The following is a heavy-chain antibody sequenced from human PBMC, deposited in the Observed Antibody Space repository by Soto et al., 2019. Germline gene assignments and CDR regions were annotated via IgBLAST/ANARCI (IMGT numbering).Heavy chain of an antibody. V-gene: IGHV3-7*01. D-gene: IGHD2-2*02. CDR2: MNQYGSQI. CDR3: ARDRGPNTPDY. Sequence: EVQVVESGGGLVQPGGSLRLSCAVSGFTFSNYWMTWVRQAPGKGLEWVAYMNQYGSQIYYVDSLRGRFTISRDNAKNSLYLQRNSLRVDDTAVYYCARDRGPNTPDYWGQGTLVTVSS. J-gene: IGHJ4*02. CDR1: GFTFSNYW.